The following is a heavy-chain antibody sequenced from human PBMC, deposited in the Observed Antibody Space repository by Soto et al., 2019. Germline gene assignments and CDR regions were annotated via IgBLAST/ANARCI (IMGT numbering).Heavy chain of an antibody. V-gene: IGHV2-5*02. CDR2: IYWDDDK. CDR1: GFSLSTSGVG. D-gene: IGHD1-26*01. CDR3: AHRGDSGWGDY. Sequence: QITLKESGPTLVKPTQTLTLTCTFSGFSLSTSGVGVGWIRQPPGKALEWLALIYWDDDKRYSPSLKSRLTXTXXTSKNKVVLTMTNMDPVDTATYYCAHRGDSGWGDYWGQGTLVTVSS. J-gene: IGHJ4*02.